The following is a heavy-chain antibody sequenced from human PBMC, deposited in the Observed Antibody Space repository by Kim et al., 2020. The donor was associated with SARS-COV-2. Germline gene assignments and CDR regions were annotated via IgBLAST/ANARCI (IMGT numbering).Heavy chain of an antibody. CDR1: GFTFDDYA. Sequence: GGSLRLSCAASGFTFDDYAMHWLRQAPGKGLEWVSGISWNSGSIGYADSVKGRFTISRDNAKNSLYLQMNSLRAEDTALYYCAKDYSAYYYGSGSYLYY. D-gene: IGHD3-10*01. V-gene: IGHV3-9*01. CDR3: AKDYSAYYYGSGSYLYY. J-gene: IGHJ4*01. CDR2: ISWNSGSI.